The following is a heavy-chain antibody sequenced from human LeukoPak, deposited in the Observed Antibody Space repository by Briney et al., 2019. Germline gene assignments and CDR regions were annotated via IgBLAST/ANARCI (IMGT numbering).Heavy chain of an antibody. Sequence: GGSLRLSCAASGFTFSSYAMSWVRQAPGKGLEWVSAISGSGGSTYYAGSVKGRFTISRDNSKNTLYLQMNSLRAEDTAVYYCAKSPRDFDWLLSPPYYFDYWGQGTLVTVSS. V-gene: IGHV3-23*01. D-gene: IGHD3-9*01. CDR1: GFTFSSYA. J-gene: IGHJ4*02. CDR3: AKSPRDFDWLLSPPYYFDY. CDR2: ISGSGGST.